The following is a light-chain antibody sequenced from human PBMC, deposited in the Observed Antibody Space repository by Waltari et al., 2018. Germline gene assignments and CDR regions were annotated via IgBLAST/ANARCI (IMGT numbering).Light chain of an antibody. CDR1: SGSISSHY. J-gene: IGLJ2*01. Sequence: NFILTQSHSVSESPGKTVTISCTRSSGSISSHYVPWSQHRPGSAPITVIYEDVRRPSGVPDRFSGSVDSSSNSASLTISGLKTEDEADYYCQSYDNTNRWVIFGGGTKLTVL. CDR3: QSYDNTNRWVI. CDR2: EDV. V-gene: IGLV6-57*03.